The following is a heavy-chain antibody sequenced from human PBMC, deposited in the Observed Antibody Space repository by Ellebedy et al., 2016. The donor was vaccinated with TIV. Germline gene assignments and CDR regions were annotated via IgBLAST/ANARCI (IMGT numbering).Heavy chain of an antibody. V-gene: IGHV1-69*10. CDR2: IIPLLGIP. D-gene: IGHD3-16*01. CDR3: ARTSTMTTFGASDF. J-gene: IGHJ3*01. CDR1: GGTFSNYA. Sequence: AASVKVSCKASGGTFSNYAISWVRQAPGQGLEWMGVIIPLLGIPNYAQKFQGRVTITADKSTSTVYMELNSLRAEDAALYYCARTSTMTTFGASDFWGQGTMVTVSS.